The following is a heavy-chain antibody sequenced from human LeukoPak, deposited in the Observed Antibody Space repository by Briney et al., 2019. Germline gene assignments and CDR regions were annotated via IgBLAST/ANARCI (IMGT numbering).Heavy chain of an antibody. J-gene: IGHJ4*02. D-gene: IGHD5-18*01. Sequence: GGSLRLSCAASGFTFSSYAMSWVRQAPGKGLEWVSAISGSGGSTYYADSVKGRFTIPRDNSKNTLYLQMNSLRAEDTAVYYCAKDSQLWLPSSLDYWGQGTLVTVSS. CDR3: AKDSQLWLPSSLDY. V-gene: IGHV3-23*01. CDR2: ISGSGGST. CDR1: GFTFSSYA.